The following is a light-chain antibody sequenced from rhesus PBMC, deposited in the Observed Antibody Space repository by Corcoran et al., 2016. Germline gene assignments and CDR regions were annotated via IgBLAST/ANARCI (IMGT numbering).Light chain of an antibody. Sequence: QSAPTQPTSVSGSPGQSVTSSCTGTSSDVGGYDYVSWCQQHPGNAPKLMIYDVTKRPSGVSARFSGAKSGNTASLTISGLQAEDEADFYCCSYTTSGTYILGGGTRVTVL. J-gene: IGLJ1*01. CDR1: SSDVGGYDY. CDR3: CSYTTSGTYI. CDR2: DVT. V-gene: IGLV2S7*01.